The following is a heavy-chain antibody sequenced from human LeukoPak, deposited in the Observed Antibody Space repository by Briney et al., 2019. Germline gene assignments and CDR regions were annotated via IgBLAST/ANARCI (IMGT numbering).Heavy chain of an antibody. Sequence: SETLSLTCTVSGGSISSSSYYWGWVRQPPGKGLEWIGSIYYSGSTYYNPSLKSRVTISVDTSKNQFSLKLSSVTAADTAVYYCARRSAVAGTLDYWGQGTLVTVSS. J-gene: IGHJ4*02. CDR3: ARRSAVAGTLDY. CDR1: GGSISSSSYY. V-gene: IGHV4-39*01. D-gene: IGHD6-19*01. CDR2: IYYSGST.